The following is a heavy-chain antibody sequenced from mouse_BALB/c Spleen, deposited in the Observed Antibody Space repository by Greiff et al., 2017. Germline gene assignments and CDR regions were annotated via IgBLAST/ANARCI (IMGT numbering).Heavy chain of an antibody. V-gene: IGHV5-6-5*01. CDR2: ISSGGST. CDR3: ARVLRVFYAMDY. J-gene: IGHJ4*01. D-gene: IGHD1-1*01. CDR1: GFTFSSYA. Sequence: EVQLVESGGGLVKPGGSLKLSCAASGFTFSSYAMSWVRQTPEKRLEWVASISSGGSTYYPDSVKGRFTISRDNARNILYLQMSSLRSEDTAMYYCARVLRVFYAMDYWGQGTSVTVSS.